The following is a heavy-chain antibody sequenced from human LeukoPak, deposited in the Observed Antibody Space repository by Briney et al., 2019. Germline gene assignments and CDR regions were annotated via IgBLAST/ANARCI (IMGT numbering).Heavy chain of an antibody. Sequence: AGGSLRLSCAASGFTFSSYGMHWVRQAPGKGLEWVAVISYDGSNKYYADSVKGRFTISRDNSKNTLYLQMNSLRAEDTAVYYCASLRISSSYAFDYWGQGTLVTVSS. CDR2: ISYDGSNK. V-gene: IGHV3-30*03. CDR1: GFTFSSYG. J-gene: IGHJ4*02. D-gene: IGHD6-13*01. CDR3: ASLRISSSYAFDY.